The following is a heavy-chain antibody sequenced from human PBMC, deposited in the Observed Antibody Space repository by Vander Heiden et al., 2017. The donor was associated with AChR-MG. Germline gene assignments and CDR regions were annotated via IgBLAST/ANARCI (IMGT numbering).Heavy chain of an antibody. CDR3: ARGRARIVVVAATLDAFDI. V-gene: IGHV3-48*02. D-gene: IGHD2-15*01. CDR1: GFTFSSYS. Sequence: EVQLVESGGGLVQPGGSLRPPCAASGFTFSSYSMNWVRQAPGKGLEWVSYISSSSSTIYYADSVKGRFTISRDNAKNSLYLQMNSLRDEDTAVYYCARGRARIVVVAATLDAFDIWGQGTMVTVSS. CDR2: ISSSSSTI. J-gene: IGHJ3*02.